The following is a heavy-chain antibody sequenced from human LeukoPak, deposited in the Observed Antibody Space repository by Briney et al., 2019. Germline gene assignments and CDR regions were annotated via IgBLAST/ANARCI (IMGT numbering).Heavy chain of an antibody. Sequence: PGGSLRLSCAASGFTFTNYGMSWVRQAPGKGLEWVSSISSSSSYIYYADSVKGRFTISRDNAKNSLYLQMNSLRAEDTAVYYCASMGLATVDETDYWGQGTLVTVSS. J-gene: IGHJ4*02. CDR2: ISSSSSYI. V-gene: IGHV3-21*01. CDR1: GFTFTNYG. CDR3: ASMGLATVDETDY. D-gene: IGHD4-23*01.